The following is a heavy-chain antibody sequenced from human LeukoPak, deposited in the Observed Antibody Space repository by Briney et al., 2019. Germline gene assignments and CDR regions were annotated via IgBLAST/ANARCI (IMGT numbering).Heavy chain of an antibody. CDR3: ARVTNYYYYYYMDV. V-gene: IGHV3-7*01. J-gene: IGHJ6*03. CDR1: GFTFSSYW. D-gene: IGHD2-8*01. Sequence: PGGSLRLSCAASGFTFSSYWMSWVRQDPGKGLEWVANIKQDGSEKYYVDSVKGRFTISRDNAKNSLYLQMNSLRAEDTAVYYCARVTNYYYYYYMDVWGKGTTVTASS. CDR2: IKQDGSEK.